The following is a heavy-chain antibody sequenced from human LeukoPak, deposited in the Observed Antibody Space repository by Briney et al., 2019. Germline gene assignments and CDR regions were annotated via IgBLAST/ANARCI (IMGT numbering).Heavy chain of an antibody. CDR3: ARRRYYDSTGYNPTFYFDY. CDR2: IYNTVDT. V-gene: IGHV4-59*01. J-gene: IGHJ4*02. D-gene: IGHD3-22*01. CDR1: GDSIIGNY. Sequence: PSETLSLTCTVSGDSIIGNYWSWIRQPPGKTLEWIGYIYNTVDTTYNPSLECRLTMSLDMSNKQFSLRLTSVTAADTAVYYCARRRYYDSTGYNPTFYFDYWGQGILVTVSS.